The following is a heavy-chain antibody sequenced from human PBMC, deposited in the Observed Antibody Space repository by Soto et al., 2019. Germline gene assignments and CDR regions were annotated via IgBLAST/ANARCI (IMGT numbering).Heavy chain of an antibody. CDR3: ATTMTTLGLDS. CDR1: GYRFTNTW. D-gene: IGHD4-17*01. Sequence: DVQLVQSGAEVKKPGESLKISCKSSGYRFTNTWIGWVRQMPGKGLEWMGAIFPGDSDSKYSPSFEGHVTITADKSITTAYLQWSSLKASDTAVYYCATTMTTLGLDSWGQGTLVIVSS. V-gene: IGHV5-51*01. J-gene: IGHJ4*02. CDR2: IFPGDSDS.